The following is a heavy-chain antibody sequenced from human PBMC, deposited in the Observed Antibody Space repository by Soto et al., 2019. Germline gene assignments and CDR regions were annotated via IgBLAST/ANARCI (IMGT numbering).Heavy chain of an antibody. CDR2: TYWDYDK. V-gene: IGHV2-5*02. J-gene: IGHJ6*02. CDR3: AHIHSDFVWGSYRNPYYYGMDV. D-gene: IGHD3-16*02. CDR1: GFSLSTSGVG. Sequence: QITLKESGPTLVKPTQTLTLTCTFSGFSLSTSGVGVGWIRQPPGKALEWLALTYWDYDKRYSPSLKSRLTITKITSKDXXVXKXXTMDPVDTATYYCAHIHSDFVWGSYRNPYYYGMDVWGQGTTVTVSS.